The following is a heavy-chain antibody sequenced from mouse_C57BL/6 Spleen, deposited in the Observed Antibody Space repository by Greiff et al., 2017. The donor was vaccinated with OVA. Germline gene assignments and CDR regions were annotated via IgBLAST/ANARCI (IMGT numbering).Heavy chain of an antibody. CDR2: IDPSDSYT. CDR1: GYTFTSYW. CDR3: ARRDYYGSLGYFDV. D-gene: IGHD1-1*01. Sequence: QVQLQQPGAELVMPGASVKLSCKASGYTFTSYWMHWVKQRPGQGLEWIGEIDPSDSYTNYNQKFKGKSTLTVDKSSSTAYMQLSSLTSEDSAVYYCARRDYYGSLGYFDVWGTGTTVTVSS. J-gene: IGHJ1*03. V-gene: IGHV1-69*01.